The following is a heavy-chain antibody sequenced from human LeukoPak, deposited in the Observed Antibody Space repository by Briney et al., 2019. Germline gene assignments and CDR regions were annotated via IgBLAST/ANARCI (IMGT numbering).Heavy chain of an antibody. V-gene: IGHV6-1*01. Sequence: SQTLSLTCAISGDSVSSNSAACNWIRQSPSRGLEWLGRTYYRSKWYNDYAVSVKSRITINPDTSKNQFSLQLNSVTPEDTAVYYCALTPRYYYGSGSWFDPWGQGTLVTVSS. CDR1: GDSVSSNSAA. CDR3: ALTPRYYYGSGSWFDP. CDR2: TYYRSKWYN. D-gene: IGHD3-10*01. J-gene: IGHJ5*02.